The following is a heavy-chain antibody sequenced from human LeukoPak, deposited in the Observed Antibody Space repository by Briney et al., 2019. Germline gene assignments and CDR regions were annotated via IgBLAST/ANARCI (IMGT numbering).Heavy chain of an antibody. J-gene: IGHJ4*02. CDR1: GFTFSNAW. CDR3: TTLIPYSGYDWYYFDY. D-gene: IGHD5-12*01. V-gene: IGHV3-15*01. Sequence: KAGGSLRLSCAASGFTFSNAWMSWVRQAPGEGLGWVGRIKSKTDGGTTDYAAPVKGRFTISRDDSKNTLYLQMNSLKTEDTAVYYCTTLIPYSGYDWYYFDYWGQGTLVTVSS. CDR2: IKSKTDGGTT.